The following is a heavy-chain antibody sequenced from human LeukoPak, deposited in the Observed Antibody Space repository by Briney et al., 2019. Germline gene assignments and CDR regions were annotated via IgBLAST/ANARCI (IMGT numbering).Heavy chain of an antibody. D-gene: IGHD6-13*01. CDR2: IMQDGSEK. CDR1: GFTFSSYW. Sequence: PGGSLRLSCAASGFTFSSYWMSWVRQAPGKGLEWVANIMQDGSEKYYVDSVRGRFTISRDNAKNSLYLQMNSLRAEDTAVYYCASEFAAAGDYFDYWGQGTLVTVSS. J-gene: IGHJ4*02. CDR3: ASEFAAAGDYFDY. V-gene: IGHV3-7*01.